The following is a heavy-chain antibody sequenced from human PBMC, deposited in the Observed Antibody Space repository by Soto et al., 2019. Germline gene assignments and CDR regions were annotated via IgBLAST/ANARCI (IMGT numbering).Heavy chain of an antibody. CDR2: ISYDGSNK. V-gene: IGHV3-30*18. J-gene: IGHJ6*02. Sequence: QVQLVESGGGVVQPGRSLRLSCAASGFTFSSYGMHWVRQAPGKGLEWVAVISYDGSNKYYADSVKGRFTISRDNSKNTLYLQMNSLRAEDTAVYYCAKDLRYYYYGMDVWGQGTTVTVSS. CDR1: GFTFSSYG. CDR3: AKDLRYYYYGMDV.